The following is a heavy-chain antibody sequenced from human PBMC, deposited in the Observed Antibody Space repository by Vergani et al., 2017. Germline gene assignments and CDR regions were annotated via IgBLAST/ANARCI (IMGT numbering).Heavy chain of an antibody. CDR1: GFTFSSYA. Sequence: VQLVESAGGVVQPGGSLRLSCAASGFTFSSYAMSWVRQAPGKGLEWVSAISGSGGSTYYADSVKGRFTISRDNSKNTLYLQMNSLRAEDTAVYYCAKDFCSSTSCYTPPDAFDIWGQGTMVTVSS. J-gene: IGHJ3*02. V-gene: IGHV3-23*04. CDR3: AKDFCSSTSCYTPPDAFDI. CDR2: ISGSGGST. D-gene: IGHD2-2*02.